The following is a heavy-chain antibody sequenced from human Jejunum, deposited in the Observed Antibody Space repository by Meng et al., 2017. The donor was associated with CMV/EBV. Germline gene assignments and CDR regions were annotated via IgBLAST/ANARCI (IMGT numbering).Heavy chain of an antibody. CDR2: IYSSTTTT. Sequence: SGFTFSSYGMSWVRQAPGKGLECVSVIYSSTTTTNYGDSVKGRFTISRDNSKNTLYLEMNSLRAEDTALYYCARLNGGNGWYLDLWGRGTLVTVSS. CDR1: GFTFSSYG. CDR3: ARLNGGNGWYLDL. V-gene: IGHV3-23*03. J-gene: IGHJ2*01. D-gene: IGHD2-15*01.